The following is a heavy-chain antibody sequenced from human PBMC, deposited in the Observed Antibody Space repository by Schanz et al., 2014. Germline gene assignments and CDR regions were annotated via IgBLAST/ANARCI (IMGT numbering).Heavy chain of an antibody. CDR2: INQSGTT. V-gene: IGHV4-34*02. D-gene: IGHD3-22*01. CDR1: GGSFSSNY. CDR3: ARGTRQRLLLRSWQFAFDI. Sequence: QVQLQQWGAGLLKPSETLSLTCAVYGGSFSSNYWSWIRQPPGKGLEWIGKINQSGTTNYNPSLKSRVPLSLTTSKNQITLKFSSVTAADTAVYYCARGTRQRLLLRSWQFAFDIWGQGTMVTVSS. J-gene: IGHJ3*02.